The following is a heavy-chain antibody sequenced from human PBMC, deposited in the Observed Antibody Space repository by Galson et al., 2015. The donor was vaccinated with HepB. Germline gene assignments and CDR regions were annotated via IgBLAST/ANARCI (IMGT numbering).Heavy chain of an antibody. D-gene: IGHD6-13*01. CDR2: ISFDGNTK. J-gene: IGHJ4*02. Sequence: SLRLSCAASGFTFSNFAMHWVRQAPGKGLEWVAVISFDGNTKYYADAVKGRFTFSRDNPKNTLYLQMNSLRAEDTAVYFCAKVAAAGIFEELDYWGQGTLVTVSS. CDR1: GFTFSNFA. CDR3: AKVAAAGIFEELDY. V-gene: IGHV3-30*18.